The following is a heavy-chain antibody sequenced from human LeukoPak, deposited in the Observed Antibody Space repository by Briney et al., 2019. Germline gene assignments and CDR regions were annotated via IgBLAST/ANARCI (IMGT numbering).Heavy chain of an antibody. D-gene: IGHD2-21*01. J-gene: IGHJ4*02. Sequence: GGSLRLSCAVSGFTFSRYTMHWVRQAPGKGVEWVTVISEDGRNKFYAESVKGRFNVSRDNSKNMLLLQMNSLRREDTAVYYCVSGDFRFWGQGSLVTASS. CDR3: VSGDFRF. CDR1: GFTFSRYT. CDR2: ISEDGRNK. V-gene: IGHV3-30*04.